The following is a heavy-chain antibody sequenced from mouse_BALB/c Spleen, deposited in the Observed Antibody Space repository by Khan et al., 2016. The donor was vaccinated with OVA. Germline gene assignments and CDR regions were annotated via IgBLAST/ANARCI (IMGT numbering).Heavy chain of an antibody. V-gene: IGHV5-9-3*01. Sequence: EVELVESGGGLVKPGGPLKLSCAASGFIFSNFAVSWVRQTPEKRLEWVATISSGGDYTYYPDSVKGRFTISRDDAKNTLYLQMSSLRSEDTAMYFCARHNYGPFAYWGQGTLVTVSA. D-gene: IGHD1-1*01. CDR1: GFIFSNFA. CDR2: ISSGGDYT. CDR3: ARHNYGPFAY. J-gene: IGHJ3*01.